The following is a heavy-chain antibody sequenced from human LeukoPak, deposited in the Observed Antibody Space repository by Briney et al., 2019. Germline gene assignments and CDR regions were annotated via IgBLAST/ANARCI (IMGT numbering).Heavy chain of an antibody. V-gene: IGHV1-2*06. CDR1: GYTFTGYY. Sequence: ASVKVSCKASGYTFTGYYMHWVRQAPGQGLEWMGRINPNSGGTNYAQKFQGRVTMTRDTSISTAYMELSRLRSDGTAVYYCARSRIAVTKGGFFPNYYFDYWGQGTLVTVSS. J-gene: IGHJ4*02. D-gene: IGHD6-19*01. CDR3: ARSRIAVTKGGFFPNYYFDY. CDR2: INPNSGGT.